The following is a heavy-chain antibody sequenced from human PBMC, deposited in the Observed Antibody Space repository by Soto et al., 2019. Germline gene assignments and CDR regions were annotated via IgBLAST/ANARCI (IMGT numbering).Heavy chain of an antibody. CDR3: TTDQGYDFGDV. CDR2: IKSKAYGGKT. Sequence: XGSRRPSCAASGLIFSASSIQWVRPLSGKGQEWVGRIKSKAYGGKTDYAAPVKGRFTISRDDSKNTLYLQMNSLKTEDTAVYYCTTDQGYDFGDVWGQGTTVTVSS. D-gene: IGHD5-12*01. J-gene: IGHJ6*02. CDR1: GLIFSASS. V-gene: IGHV3-15*01.